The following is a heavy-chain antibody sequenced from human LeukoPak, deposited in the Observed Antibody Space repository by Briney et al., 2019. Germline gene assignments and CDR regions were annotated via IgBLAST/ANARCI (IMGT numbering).Heavy chain of an antibody. CDR1: GFNFDDYA. CDR2: IYSGGNT. CDR3: AREGDPGAFDI. J-gene: IGHJ3*02. V-gene: IGHV3-66*01. Sequence: GRSLRLSCAVSGFNFDDYAMHWVRQAPGRGLEWVSVIYSGGNTYYADSVKGRFTISRDSSKNTLSLQMNSLRAEDTSVYYCAREGDPGAFDIWGQGTMVSVSS.